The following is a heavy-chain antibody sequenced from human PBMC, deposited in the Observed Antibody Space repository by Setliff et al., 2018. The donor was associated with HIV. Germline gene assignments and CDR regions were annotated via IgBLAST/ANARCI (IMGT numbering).Heavy chain of an antibody. CDR3: ARHGGRDQINWFDP. D-gene: IGHD2-21*02. J-gene: IGHJ5*02. Sequence: LSLPCTVSDGSISSIDYHWGWIRQPPGWGLEWIGSIYYSGSTFYNPSLKSRVTISVDASKNQFSLRLSSLTAADTALYYCARHGGRDQINWFDPWGQGTLVTVS. V-gene: IGHV4-39*01. CDR1: DGSISSIDYH. CDR2: IYYSGST.